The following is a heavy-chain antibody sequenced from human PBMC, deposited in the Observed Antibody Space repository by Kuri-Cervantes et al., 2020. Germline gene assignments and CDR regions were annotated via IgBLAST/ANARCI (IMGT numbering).Heavy chain of an antibody. D-gene: IGHD6-6*01. CDR1: GGSISSSSYY. J-gene: IGHJ3*02. V-gene: IGHV4-39*01. CDR3: AGGGRPEYSSSSYAFDI. Sequence: SETLSLTCTVSGGSISSSSYYWGWIRQPPGKGLEWIGSISYSGSTYYNSSLKSRVTISVDTSKNQFSLKLTSVIAADTAVFYCAGGGRPEYSSSSYAFDIWGQGTMVT. CDR2: ISYSGST.